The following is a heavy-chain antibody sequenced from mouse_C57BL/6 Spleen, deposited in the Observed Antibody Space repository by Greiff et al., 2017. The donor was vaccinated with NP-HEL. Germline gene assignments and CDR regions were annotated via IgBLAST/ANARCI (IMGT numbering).Heavy chain of an antibody. CDR1: GYSITSGYY. CDR2: ISYDGSN. Sequence: EVQRVESGPGLVKPSQSLSLTCSVSGYSITSGYYWNWIRQFPGNKLEWMGYISYDGSNNYNPSLKNRISITLDTSKNQFFLKLNSVTTEDTATYYCARIYYDYIYAMDYWGQGTSVTVSS. V-gene: IGHV3-6*01. CDR3: ARIYYDYIYAMDY. J-gene: IGHJ4*01. D-gene: IGHD2-4*01.